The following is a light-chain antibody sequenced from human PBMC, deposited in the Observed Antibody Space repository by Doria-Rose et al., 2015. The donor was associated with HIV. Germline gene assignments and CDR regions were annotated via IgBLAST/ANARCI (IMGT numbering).Light chain of an antibody. CDR3: QSYDSSLSGSV. CDR2: ADI. V-gene: IGLV1-40*01. CDR1: GSNIGAGYD. Sequence: QRVIISCTGSGSNIGAGYDVHWYQQLPGTAPRLLIYADINRPSGIPGRFSGSKSGTSASLAITGLQAEDEADYYCQSYDSSLSGSVFGGGTKLTVL. J-gene: IGLJ2*01.